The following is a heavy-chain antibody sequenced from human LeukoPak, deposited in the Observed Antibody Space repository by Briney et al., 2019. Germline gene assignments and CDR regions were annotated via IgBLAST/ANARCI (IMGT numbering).Heavy chain of an antibody. CDR1: GYTFTGYY. CDR3: ARDGGEVTRDAFDI. J-gene: IGHJ3*02. CDR2: INPNSGGT. V-gene: IGHV1-2*02. D-gene: IGHD3-16*01. Sequence: ASVKVSCKASGYTFTGYYMHWVRQAPGQGLEWMGWINPNSGGTNYAQKFQGRVTMTRDTSISTAYMELSRLRSGDTAVYYCARDGGEVTRDAFDIWGQGTMVTVSS.